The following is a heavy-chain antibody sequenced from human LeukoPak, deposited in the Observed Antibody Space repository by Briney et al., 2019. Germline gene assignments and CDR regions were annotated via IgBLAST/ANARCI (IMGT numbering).Heavy chain of an antibody. CDR3: ARHLYKVHHFDF. Sequence: SETLSLTCTVSGGSISSYYWSWIRQPPGKGLEWIGYIYYSGSTSYNPSLKSRVTISVDTSKNQFSLKLSSVTAADTAVYYCARHLYKVHHFDFWGQGTLVTVSS. D-gene: IGHD1-14*01. CDR2: IYYSGST. J-gene: IGHJ4*02. V-gene: IGHV4-59*08. CDR1: GGSISSYY.